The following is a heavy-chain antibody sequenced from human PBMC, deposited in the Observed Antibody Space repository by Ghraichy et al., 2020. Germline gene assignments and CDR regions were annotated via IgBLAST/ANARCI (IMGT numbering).Heavy chain of an antibody. V-gene: IGHV4-31*03. D-gene: IGHD3-22*01. CDR3: ARVESYDSSGYWSRDEAFDI. Sequence: SETLSLTCTVSGGSISSGGYYWSWIRQHPGKGLEWIGYIYYSGSTYYNPSLKSRVTISVDTSKNQFSLKLSSVTAADTAVYYCARVESYDSSGYWSRDEAFDIWGQGTMVTVSS. J-gene: IGHJ3*02. CDR2: IYYSGST. CDR1: GGSISSGGYY.